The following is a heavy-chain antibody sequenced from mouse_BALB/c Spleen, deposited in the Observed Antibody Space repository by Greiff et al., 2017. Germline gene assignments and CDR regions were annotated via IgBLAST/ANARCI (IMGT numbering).Heavy chain of an antibody. CDR1: GFTFSSYA. J-gene: IGHJ4*01. V-gene: IGHV5-6-5*01. D-gene: IGHD2-3*01. CDR3: ARGGVYDGYIYAMDY. CDR2: ISSGGST. Sequence: EVQLVESGGGLVKPGGSLKLSCAASGFTFSSYAMSWVRQTPEKRLEWVASISSGGSTYYPDSVKGRFTISRDNARNILYLQMSSLRSEDTAMYYCARGGVYDGYIYAMDYWGQGTSVTVSS.